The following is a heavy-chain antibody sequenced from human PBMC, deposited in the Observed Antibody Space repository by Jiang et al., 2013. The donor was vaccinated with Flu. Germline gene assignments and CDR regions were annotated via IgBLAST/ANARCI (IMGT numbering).Heavy chain of an antibody. Sequence: AEVKKPGESLKISCKGSGYSFTSYWIGWVRQMPGKGLEWMGIIYPGDSDTRYSPSFQGQVTISADKSISTAYLQWSSLKASDTAMYYCARQYYYGDYMAPWFDPWGQGTLVTVSS. CDR1: GYSFTSYW. D-gene: IGHD4-17*01. V-gene: IGHV5-51*01. CDR3: ARQYYYGDYMAPWFDP. J-gene: IGHJ5*02. CDR2: IYPGDSDT.